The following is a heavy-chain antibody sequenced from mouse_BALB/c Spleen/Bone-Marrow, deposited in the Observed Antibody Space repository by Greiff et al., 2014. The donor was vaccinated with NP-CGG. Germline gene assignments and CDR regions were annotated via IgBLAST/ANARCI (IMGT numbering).Heavy chain of an antibody. Sequence: VQLQQPGPELVKPGASMKISCKASGYSFTGYTMNWVKQSHGKNLEWIGLINPYNGGTRYNQRFKGKATLTVDKSSSTAYMELLSLTSEDSAVYYCARGPPLYYDYGFDYWGQGTTLTVSS. CDR1: GYSFTGYT. CDR2: INPYNGGT. D-gene: IGHD2-4*01. V-gene: IGHV1-18*01. CDR3: ARGPPLYYDYGFDY. J-gene: IGHJ2*01.